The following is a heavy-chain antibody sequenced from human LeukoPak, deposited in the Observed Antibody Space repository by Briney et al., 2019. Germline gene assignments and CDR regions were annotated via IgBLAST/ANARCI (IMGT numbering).Heavy chain of an antibody. CDR2: ISDSGGST. CDR1: GFTFRSYA. Sequence: PGGSLRLSCAASGFTFRSYAMSWVRQAPGKGLEWVSAISDSGGSTYYADSVKGRFTISRDNSKNTLYLQMNSLRAEDTAVYYCAKIVEIAAAGTYFDYWGQGTLVTVSS. J-gene: IGHJ4*02. CDR3: AKIVEIAAAGTYFDY. V-gene: IGHV3-23*01. D-gene: IGHD6-13*01.